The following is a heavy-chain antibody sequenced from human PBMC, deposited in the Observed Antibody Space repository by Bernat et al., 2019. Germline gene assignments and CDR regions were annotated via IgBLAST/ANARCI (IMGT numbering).Heavy chain of an antibody. D-gene: IGHD3-10*01. V-gene: IGHV3-48*02. CDR2: ISSSSSTI. CDR3: ARGPSTMVQGVISDY. J-gene: IGHJ4*02. CDR1: GFTFSSYN. Sequence: EVQLVESGGGLVQPGGSLRLSCAASGFTFSSYNMNWVRQAPGKGLEWVSYISSSSSTIYYADSVKGRFTISRDNAKNSLYLQMNSLRDEDTAVYYCARGPSTMVQGVISDYWGQGTLVTVSS.